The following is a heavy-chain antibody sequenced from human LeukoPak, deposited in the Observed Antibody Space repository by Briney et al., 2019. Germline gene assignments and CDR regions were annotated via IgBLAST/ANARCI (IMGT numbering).Heavy chain of an antibody. CDR2: IYYSGST. Sequence: SETLSLTCTVSGGSISSYYWSWIRQPPGKGLEWIGSIYYSGSTYYNPSLKSRVTISVDTSKNQFSLKLSSVTAADTAVYYCARLGLAFDYWGQGTLVTVSS. D-gene: IGHD3/OR15-3a*01. V-gene: IGHV4-59*08. CDR3: ARLGLAFDY. J-gene: IGHJ4*02. CDR1: GGSISSYY.